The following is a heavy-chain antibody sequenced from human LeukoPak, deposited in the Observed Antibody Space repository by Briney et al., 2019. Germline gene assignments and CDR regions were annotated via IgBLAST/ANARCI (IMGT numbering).Heavy chain of an antibody. CDR1: VGSITNYH. V-gene: IGHV4-59*12. D-gene: IGHD1-1*01. J-gene: IGHJ4*02. CDR3: VRVTTGTVDS. Sequence: SETLSLTCTISVGSITNYHWGWIRQPPGKGLEWVGYISYSGSTTYHPSLKSRVTISVDLSTNQFSLNLDSVTAADTAVYYCVRVTTGTVDSWGQGTLVAVSS. CDR2: ISYSGST.